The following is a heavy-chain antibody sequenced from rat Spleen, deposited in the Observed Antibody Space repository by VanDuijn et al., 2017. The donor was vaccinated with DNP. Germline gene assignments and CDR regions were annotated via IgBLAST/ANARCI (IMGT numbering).Heavy chain of an antibody. CDR1: GFIFSNYW. V-gene: IGHV5-31*01. CDR2: ITNTGDGS. J-gene: IGHJ4*01. Sequence: EVQLVESGGGPVQPGRSLKLSCVASGFIFSNYWMTWIRQAPGKGLEWVASITNTGDGSYYSDSVKGRFSISRDNAKSTLYLQMNSLRSEDTATYYCARQRGYLYYVMDAWGQGASVTVSS. CDR3: ARQRGYLYYVMDA. D-gene: IGHD1-11*01.